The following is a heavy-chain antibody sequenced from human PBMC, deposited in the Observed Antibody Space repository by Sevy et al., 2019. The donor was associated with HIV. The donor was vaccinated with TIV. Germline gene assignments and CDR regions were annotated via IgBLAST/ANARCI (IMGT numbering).Heavy chain of an antibody. CDR1: GYTLTELS. CDR3: ATDQPPGAVTKGVWFDP. D-gene: IGHD4-4*01. V-gene: IGHV1-24*01. J-gene: IGHJ5*02. CDR2: FDPEDGET. Sequence: ASVKVSCKVSGYTLTELSMHWVRQAPGKGLEWMGGFDPEDGETIYAQKFQGRVTMTEDTSTDTAYMELSGLRSEDTAVYYCATDQPPGAVTKGVWFDPWGQGTLVTVSS.